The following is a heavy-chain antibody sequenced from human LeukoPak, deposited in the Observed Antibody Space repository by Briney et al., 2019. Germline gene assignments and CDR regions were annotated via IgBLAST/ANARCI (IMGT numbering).Heavy chain of an antibody. D-gene: IGHD1-26*01. CDR1: GFTFSSYG. CDR3: ARDSGSYFEGYYLDY. Sequence: GGSLRLSCAASGFTFSSYGMHWVRQAPGKGLEWVAFIRYDGSNKYYADSVKGRFTISRDNPKNTLYLQMNSLRAEDTAVYYCARDSGSYFEGYYLDYWGQGTLVTVSS. CDR2: IRYDGSNK. J-gene: IGHJ4*02. V-gene: IGHV3-30*02.